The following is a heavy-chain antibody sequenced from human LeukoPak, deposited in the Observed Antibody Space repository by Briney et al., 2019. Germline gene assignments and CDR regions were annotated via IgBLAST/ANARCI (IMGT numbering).Heavy chain of an antibody. J-gene: IGHJ3*02. CDR2: IWYDGSNK. Sequence: PGGSLRLSCAASGFTFSSYGMHWVRQAPGKGLDWVAVIWYDGSNKYYADSVKGRFTISRDNSKNTLYLQMNRVRAEDTAVYYCAKDYYDSSGNDAFDMWGQGTMVTVSS. CDR3: AKDYYDSSGNDAFDM. D-gene: IGHD3-22*01. V-gene: IGHV3-33*06. CDR1: GFTFSSYG.